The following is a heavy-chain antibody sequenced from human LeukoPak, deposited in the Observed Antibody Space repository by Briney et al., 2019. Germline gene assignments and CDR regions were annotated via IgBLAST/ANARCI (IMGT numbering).Heavy chain of an antibody. J-gene: IGHJ4*02. V-gene: IGHV3-23*01. D-gene: IGHD6-13*01. CDR2: ISDSGGNT. Sequence: GGPLRLSCAASGFTFSSYAMSWVRQAPGKGLEWVSAISDSGGNTYYADSVKGRFTISRDNSKNTLYLQMSSLRAEDTAVYYCAKDRSSSWYPFDYWGQGTLVTVSS. CDR1: GFTFSSYA. CDR3: AKDRSSSWYPFDY.